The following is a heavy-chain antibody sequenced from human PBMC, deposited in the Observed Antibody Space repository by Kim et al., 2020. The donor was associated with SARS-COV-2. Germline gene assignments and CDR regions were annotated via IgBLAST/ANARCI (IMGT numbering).Heavy chain of an antibody. Sequence: GGSLRLSCAASGFTFSSYGMHWVRQAPGKGLEWVAVISYDGSNKYYADSVKGRFTISRDNSKNTLYLQMNSLRAEDTAVYYCAKMYCSGGSCYEPFDYWGQGTLVTVSS. V-gene: IGHV3-30*18. CDR1: GFTFSSYG. CDR2: ISYDGSNK. J-gene: IGHJ4*02. CDR3: AKMYCSGGSCYEPFDY. D-gene: IGHD2-15*01.